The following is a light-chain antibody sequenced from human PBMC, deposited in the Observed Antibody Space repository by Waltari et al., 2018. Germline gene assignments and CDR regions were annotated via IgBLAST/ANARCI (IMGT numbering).Light chain of an antibody. CDR2: GAS. Sequence: EIVMTQSPATVSVAPGETATLSCRASQSVATNSAWYQQKPGRAPRLLIYGASARATGIPARFSGSGSGTEFTLTISSLQSEDFVLYYCQQYSDWPLTFGGGSTVEIK. CDR3: QQYSDWPLT. V-gene: IGKV3-15*01. J-gene: IGKJ4*01. CDR1: QSVATN.